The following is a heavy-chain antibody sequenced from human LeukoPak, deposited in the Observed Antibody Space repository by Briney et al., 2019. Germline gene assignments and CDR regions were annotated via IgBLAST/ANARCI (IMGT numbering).Heavy chain of an antibody. CDR2: ISGSGGST. CDR1: GLTFSRYC. D-gene: IGHD2-2*02. CDR3: AKGVVPAAIGTLFDY. J-gene: IGHJ4*02. V-gene: IGHV3-23*01. Sequence: GGSLRLSCAASGLTFSRYCMTWVRQAPGKGLEWVSAISGSGGSTYYADSVKGRFTISRDNSKNTLYLQMNSLRAEDTAVYYCAKGVVPAAIGTLFDYWGQGTLVTVSS.